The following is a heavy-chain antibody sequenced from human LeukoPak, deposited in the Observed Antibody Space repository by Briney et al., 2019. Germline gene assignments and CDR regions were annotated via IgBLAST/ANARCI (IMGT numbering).Heavy chain of an antibody. D-gene: IGHD1-26*01. J-gene: IGHJ4*02. CDR3: AKAEVGATTNYFDY. CDR2: ICDSCNTN. Sequence: GGSLRLSCAASGFTFSNFGMNWVRQAPGKGLEWISYICDSCNTNYYADSVKGRFTISRDNSKNTLYLQMNSLRAEDTAVYYCAKAEVGATTNYFDYWGQGTLVTVSS. CDR1: GFTFSNFG. V-gene: IGHV3-23*01.